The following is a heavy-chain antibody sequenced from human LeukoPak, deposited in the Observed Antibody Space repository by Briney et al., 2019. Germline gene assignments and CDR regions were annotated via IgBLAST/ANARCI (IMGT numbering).Heavy chain of an antibody. Sequence: GGSLRLSCAASGFTFSGYGMHWVRQAPGKGLEWVAFVRYDSSNKYYADSVKGRFTVSRDNSKNMLYLQMNSLRAEDTAVYYCAKDLFFRVRGVIISLIDYWGQGTLVTVSS. J-gene: IGHJ4*02. CDR1: GFTFSGYG. V-gene: IGHV3-30*02. CDR2: VRYDSSNK. CDR3: AKDLFFRVRGVIISLIDY. D-gene: IGHD3-10*01.